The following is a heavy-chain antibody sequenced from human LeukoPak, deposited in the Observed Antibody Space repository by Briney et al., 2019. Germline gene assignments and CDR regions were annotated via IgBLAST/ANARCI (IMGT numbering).Heavy chain of an antibody. CDR1: GYTFTSYD. V-gene: IGHV1-8*03. J-gene: IGHJ4*02. D-gene: IGHD3-3*01. CDR2: MNPNSGNT. CDR3: ARADYDFWSGYSPPFDY. Sequence: SVKVSCKASGYTFTSYDINWVRQATGQGLEWMGWMNPNSGNTGYAQKFQGRVTITRNTSISTAYMELSSLRSEDTAVYYCARADYDFWSGYSPPFDYWGQGTLVTVSS.